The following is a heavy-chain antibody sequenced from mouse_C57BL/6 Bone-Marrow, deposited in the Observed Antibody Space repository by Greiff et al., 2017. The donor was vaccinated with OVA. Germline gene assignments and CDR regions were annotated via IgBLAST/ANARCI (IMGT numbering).Heavy chain of an antibody. CDR3: AKDYGSSYYAMDY. J-gene: IGHJ4*01. V-gene: IGHV3-6*01. CDR1: GYSITSGYY. D-gene: IGHD1-1*01. CDR2: ISYDGSN. Sequence: EVQRVESGPGLVKPSQSLSLTCSVTGYSITSGYYWNWIRQFPGNKLEWMGYISYDGSNNYNPSLKNRISIPRDTSKNQFFLKLNSVTTEDTATYYCAKDYGSSYYAMDYWGQGTSVTVSS.